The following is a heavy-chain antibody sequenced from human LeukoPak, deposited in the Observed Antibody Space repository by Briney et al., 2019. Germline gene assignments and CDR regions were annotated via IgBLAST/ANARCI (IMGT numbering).Heavy chain of an antibody. D-gene: IGHD3/OR15-3a*01. J-gene: IGHJ4*01. CDR1: GYTFTIYY. CDR2: INPSGGST. V-gene: IGHV1-46*01. Sequence: ASVTVSCTASGYTFTIYYMHWVRQAPGQGLEWMGIINPSGGSTSYAQKFQGRVTMTRDTSTSTVYMELSSLRSEDTAVYYCARDGPGLDYWGQGTLVTVSS. CDR3: ARDGPGLDY.